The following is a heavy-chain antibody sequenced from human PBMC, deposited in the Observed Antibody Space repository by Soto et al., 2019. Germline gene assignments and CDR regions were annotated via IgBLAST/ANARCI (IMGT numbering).Heavy chain of an antibody. CDR2: ISGSGGST. CDR3: AKSDFDYYYDSSGSPDAFDI. CDR1: GFTFSSYA. J-gene: IGHJ3*02. V-gene: IGHV3-23*01. D-gene: IGHD3-22*01. Sequence: PGGSLRLSCAASGFTFSSYAMSWVRQAPGKGLEWVSAISGSGGSTYYADSVKGRFTISRDNSKNTLYLQMNSLRAEDTAVYYCAKSDFDYYYDSSGSPDAFDIWGQGTMVTVSS.